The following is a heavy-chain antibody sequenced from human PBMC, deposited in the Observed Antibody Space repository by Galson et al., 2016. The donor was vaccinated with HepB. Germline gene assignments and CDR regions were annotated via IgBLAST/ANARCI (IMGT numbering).Heavy chain of an antibody. J-gene: IGHJ6*02. V-gene: IGHV3-23*01. D-gene: IGHD3/OR15-3a*01. Sequence: SLRLSCAVSGFTLSTSSMSWVRQAPGKGLEWVSTISADASRRYYATSVKGRFTFSRDESKNTLFLQMNSLGADDTAIYYCARPDWVDGKSYDGVDVWGQGATVIVSS. CDR2: ISADASRR. CDR1: GFTLSTSS. CDR3: ARPDWVDGKSYDGVDV.